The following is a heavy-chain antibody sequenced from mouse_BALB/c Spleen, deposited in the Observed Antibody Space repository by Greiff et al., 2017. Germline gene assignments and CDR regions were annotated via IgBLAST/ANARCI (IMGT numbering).Heavy chain of an antibody. D-gene: IGHD1-1*02. CDR2: IYPGNGDT. V-gene: IGHV1-12*01. CDR1: GYTFTSYN. Sequence: QVQLQQPGAELVKPGASVKMSCKASGYTFTSYNMHWVKQTPGQGLEWIGAIYPGNGDTSYNQKFKGKATLTADKSSSTAYMQLSSLTSEDSAVYYCARGGNCDYWGQGTTLTVSS. J-gene: IGHJ2*01. CDR3: ARGGNCDY.